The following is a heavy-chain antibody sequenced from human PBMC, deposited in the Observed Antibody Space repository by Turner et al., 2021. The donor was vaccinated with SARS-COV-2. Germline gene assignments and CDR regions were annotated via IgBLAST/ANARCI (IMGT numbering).Heavy chain of an antibody. D-gene: IGHD5-18*01. CDR1: CGSISSSTYY. Sequence: QLQLQESGPGLVKPSETLSLTCTVSCGSISSSTYYWGWSHQPPGKGLWWIGNSYYSGRTYYNPSLKSRVTISVDTSKNQFSLKLSSVTAADTAVYYCARLMDTAMDYYGMDVWGQGTTVTVSS. J-gene: IGHJ6*02. V-gene: IGHV4-39*01. CDR3: ARLMDTAMDYYGMDV. CDR2: SYYSGRT.